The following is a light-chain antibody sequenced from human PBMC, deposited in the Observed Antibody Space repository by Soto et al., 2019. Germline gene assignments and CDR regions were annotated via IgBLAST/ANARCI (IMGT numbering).Light chain of an antibody. CDR3: QQYDKWPPWT. CDR1: QSVSSS. Sequence: EIEMTQSPATLSVSPGERATLSCRASQSVSSSLAWYQQKPGQAPRLLIYGASTRATGVPARFSGSGSGTEFTLTISSLQSEDFAVYYCQQYDKWPPWTFGQGTKVEI. CDR2: GAS. J-gene: IGKJ1*01. V-gene: IGKV3-15*01.